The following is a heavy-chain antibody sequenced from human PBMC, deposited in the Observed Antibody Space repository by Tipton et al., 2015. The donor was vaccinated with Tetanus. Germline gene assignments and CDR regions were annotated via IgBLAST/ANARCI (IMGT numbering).Heavy chain of an antibody. CDR3: ARSRTRTVVNRGNDWFDP. J-gene: IGHJ5*02. D-gene: IGHD4-23*01. V-gene: IGHV3-21*01. Sequence: AASGFTFSSYSMNWVRQAPGKGLEWVSSISSSSSYIYYADSVKGRFTISSDNAKNSQYLQMNSLRAEDTAVYYCARSRTRTVVNRGNDWFDPWGQGTLVTVSS. CDR1: GFTFSSYS. CDR2: ISSSSSYI.